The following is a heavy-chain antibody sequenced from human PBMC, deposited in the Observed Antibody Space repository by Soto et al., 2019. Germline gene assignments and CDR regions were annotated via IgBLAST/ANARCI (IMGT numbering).Heavy chain of an antibody. CDR2: ASYDGSDK. Sequence: SLSLSCAASGFTFKTYAMHWVRQAPGKGLEWVAVASYDGSDKYYADSVKGRFTIYRDNPKNALYLQMSSLRADDTALYYCARVAFGEGGSGYYLHYGMEGWGQGTTVTVAS. D-gene: IGHD3-3*01. CDR1: GFTFKTYA. J-gene: IGHJ6*02. CDR3: ARVAFGEGGSGYYLHYGMEG. V-gene: IGHV3-30-3*01.